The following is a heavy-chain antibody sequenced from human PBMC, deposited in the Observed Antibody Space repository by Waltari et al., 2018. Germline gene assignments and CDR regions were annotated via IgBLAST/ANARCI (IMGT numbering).Heavy chain of an antibody. D-gene: IGHD3-10*01. Sequence: QVQLVQSGAEVKKPGASVKVSCKASGYTFHSYAMHWVRQAPGQRLEWMGWINAGNGNPKYSQKFQGRVTITRDTSASTAYMELSSLRSEDTAVYYCASVFYYYYGMDVWGQGTTVTVSS. J-gene: IGHJ6*02. CDR2: INAGNGNP. CDR1: GYTFHSYA. CDR3: ASVFYYYYGMDV. V-gene: IGHV1-3*01.